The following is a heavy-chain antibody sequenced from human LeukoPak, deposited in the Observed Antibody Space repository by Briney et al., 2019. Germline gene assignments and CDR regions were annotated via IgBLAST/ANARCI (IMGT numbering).Heavy chain of an antibody. V-gene: IGHV4-38-2*02. J-gene: IGHJ5*02. CDR1: GYSISSGYY. CDR2: IYHSGST. D-gene: IGHD6-13*01. CDR3: ARAYSSSWYFNWFDP. Sequence: SETLSLTCTVSGYSISSGYYWGWIRQPPGKGLEWIGSIYHSGSTYYNPSLKSRVTISVDTSKNQFSLKLSSVTAADTAVYFCARAYSSSWYFNWFDPWGQGTQVTVSS.